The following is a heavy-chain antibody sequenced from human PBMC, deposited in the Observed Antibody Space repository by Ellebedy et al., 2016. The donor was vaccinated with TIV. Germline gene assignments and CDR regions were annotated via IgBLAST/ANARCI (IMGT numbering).Heavy chain of an antibody. D-gene: IGHD6-19*01. V-gene: IGHV5-51*01. CDR1: GYSFTSYW. J-gene: IGHJ4*02. CDR2: IHPGDSDT. Sequence: GESLKISXKGSGYSFTSYWIGWVRQMPGKGLEWMGIIHPGDSDTRYSPSFQGQVTISVDKSISTAYLQWSSLKASDTAIYYCGRPQASGRYPRGKGSFDYWGQGTLVTVSS. CDR3: GRPQASGRYPRGKGSFDY.